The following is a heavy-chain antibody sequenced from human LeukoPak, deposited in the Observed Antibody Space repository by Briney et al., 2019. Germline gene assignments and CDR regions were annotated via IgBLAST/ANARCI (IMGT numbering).Heavy chain of an antibody. Sequence: GGSLRLSCAASGFTFSGYWMHWVRQAPGKGLEWVANLKQDGSEKHFADSVKGRFTISRDNAENSLYLQMNSLRAEDTAMYYCARGTIAAPGTDYWGQGTLVPSPQ. V-gene: IGHV3-7*01. CDR1: GFTFSGYW. J-gene: IGHJ4*02. D-gene: IGHD6-13*01. CDR2: LKQDGSEK. CDR3: ARGTIAAPGTDY.